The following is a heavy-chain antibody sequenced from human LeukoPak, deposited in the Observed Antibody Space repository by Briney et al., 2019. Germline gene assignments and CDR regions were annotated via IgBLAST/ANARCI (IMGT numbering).Heavy chain of an antibody. CDR2: IYHSGST. D-gene: IGHD3-16*02. CDR3: ARDRASFGGVIVNKPWQV. J-gene: IGHJ4*02. Sequence: PSETLSLTCTVSGGSISSGGYYWSWIRQPPGKGLEWIGYIYHSGSTYYNPSLKSRVTISVDRSKNQFSLKLSSVTAADTAVYYCARDRASFGGVIVNKPWQVWGQGTLVTVSS. V-gene: IGHV4-30-2*01. CDR1: GGSISSGGYY.